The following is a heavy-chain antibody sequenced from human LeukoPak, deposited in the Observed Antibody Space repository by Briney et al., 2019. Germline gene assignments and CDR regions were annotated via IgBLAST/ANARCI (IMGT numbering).Heavy chain of an antibody. CDR1: GGSISSYY. V-gene: IGHV4-59*08. D-gene: IGHD3-3*01. CDR3: ARDFWSGYNWFDP. CDR2: FYYSGST. Sequence: PSETLSLTCTVSGGSISSYYWGWIRQPPGKGLEGIGNFYYSGSTYYNPSLKSRVTISVDTSKNQFSLKLSSVTAADTAVYYCARDFWSGYNWFDPWGQGTLVTVSS. J-gene: IGHJ5*02.